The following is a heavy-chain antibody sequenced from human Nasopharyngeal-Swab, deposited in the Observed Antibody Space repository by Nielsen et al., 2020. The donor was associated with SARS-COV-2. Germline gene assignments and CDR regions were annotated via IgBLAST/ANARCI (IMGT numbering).Heavy chain of an antibody. CDR2: IGTAGDT. J-gene: IGHJ3*02. CDR1: GFTFSSYD. D-gene: IGHD3-22*01. V-gene: IGHV3-13*01. CDR3: ARVSAYYDSSGHYDAFEI. Sequence: GGSLRLSCAASGFTFSSYDMHWVRQATGKGLEWVSAIGTAGDTYYPGSVKGRFTISRENAKNSLYLQMNSLRAEDTAVYYCARVSAYYDSSGHYDAFEIWGQGTMVTVSS.